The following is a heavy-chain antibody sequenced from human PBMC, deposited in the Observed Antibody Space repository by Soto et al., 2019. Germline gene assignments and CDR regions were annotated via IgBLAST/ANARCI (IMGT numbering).Heavy chain of an antibody. D-gene: IGHD3-3*01. J-gene: IGHJ4*02. Sequence: PGESLKISCKGSGYSFTIYWIGWVRQMPGKGLEWMGIIYPGDSDTRYSPSFQGQVTISADKSISTAYLQWSSLKASDTAMYYCARLLPGTYYDFWSGYYYFDYWGQGTLVTVSS. CDR2: IYPGDSDT. V-gene: IGHV5-51*01. CDR3: ARLLPGTYYDFWSGYYYFDY. CDR1: GYSFTIYW.